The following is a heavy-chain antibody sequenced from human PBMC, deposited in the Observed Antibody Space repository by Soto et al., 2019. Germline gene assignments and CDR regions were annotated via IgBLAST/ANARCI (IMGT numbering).Heavy chain of an antibody. D-gene: IGHD6-19*01. CDR1: GFTFSSYA. CDR2: ISYDGSNK. Sequence: QVQLVESGGGVVQPGRSLRLSCAASGFTFSSYAMHWVRQAPGKGLEWVAVISYDGSNKYYADSVKGRFTISRDNSKNTLYLQMISLRAEDTAVYYCARAHGAVATLGEYWGQGTLVTVSS. V-gene: IGHV3-30-3*01. J-gene: IGHJ4*02. CDR3: ARAHGAVATLGEY.